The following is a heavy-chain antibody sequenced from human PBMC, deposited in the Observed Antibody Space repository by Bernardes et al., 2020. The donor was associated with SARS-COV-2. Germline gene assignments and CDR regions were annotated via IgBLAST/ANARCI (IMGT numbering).Heavy chain of an antibody. CDR2: ISGSGGRT. D-gene: IGHD3-16*01. Sequence: VGSLRLSCAASGFPFSSYAVGWVRQSPGKGLDWVSTISGSGGRTYYADSVKGRFTISRDNSKNTLILQMNSLRVDDTATYYCAIPGGDWGQGTLVTVS. V-gene: IGHV3-23*01. CDR1: GFPFSSYA. J-gene: IGHJ4*02. CDR3: AIPGGD.